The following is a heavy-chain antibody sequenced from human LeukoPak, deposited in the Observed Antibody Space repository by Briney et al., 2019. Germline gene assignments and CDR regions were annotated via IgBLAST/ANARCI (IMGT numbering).Heavy chain of an antibody. Sequence: PGGSLRLSCAASGFTFSSYAMSWVRQAPGKGLEWVSAISSGGGGTYYADSVKGRFTISRDNSKNTVYLQMNSLRAEDTAVYYCARIWSGYYFNFDYWGQGTLVTVSS. CDR1: GFTFSSYA. J-gene: IGHJ4*02. V-gene: IGHV3-23*01. CDR3: ARIWSGYYFNFDY. CDR2: ISSGGGGT. D-gene: IGHD3-3*01.